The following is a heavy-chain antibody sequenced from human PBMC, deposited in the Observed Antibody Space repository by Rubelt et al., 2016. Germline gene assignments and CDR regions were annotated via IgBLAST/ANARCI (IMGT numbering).Heavy chain of an antibody. CDR1: KFTFSNYA. CDR3: AKDRARIPPGDTDY. J-gene: IGHJ4*02. D-gene: IGHD2-2*02. CDR2: IFVSGAT. Sequence: SVGGMVQPGGSLRLSCAASKFTFSNYAMAWVRQTPGKGLEWVSSIFVSGATYYIDSVRGRFTISRDNSKNTLYLQMNSVRAEDTGQYYCAKDRARIPPGDTDYWGQGTLVTVSS. V-gene: IGHV3-23*01.